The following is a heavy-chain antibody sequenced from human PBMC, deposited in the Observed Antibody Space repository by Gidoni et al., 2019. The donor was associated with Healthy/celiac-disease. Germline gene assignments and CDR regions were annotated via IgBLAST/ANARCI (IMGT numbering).Heavy chain of an antibody. V-gene: IGHV3-9*01. CDR3: AKDIGWRSGTLFYGMDV. D-gene: IGHD1-1*01. Sequence: EVQLVESGGGLVQPGRSLRLSCAASGFTFDDSAMTWVRQAPGKGLEWVSGISWNSGSIGYADSVKGRFTISRDNAKNSLYLQMNSLRAEDTALYYCAKDIGWRSGTLFYGMDVWGQGTTVTVSS. J-gene: IGHJ6*02. CDR2: ISWNSGSI. CDR1: GFTFDDSA.